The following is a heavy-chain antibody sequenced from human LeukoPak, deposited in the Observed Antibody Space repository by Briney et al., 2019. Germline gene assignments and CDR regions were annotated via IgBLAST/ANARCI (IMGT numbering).Heavy chain of an antibody. D-gene: IGHD5-12*01. CDR3: ARDVLYSGYGPDTISGGVY. V-gene: IGHV3-21*01. Sequence: PGGSLRLSCAASGFTFSSYSMNWVRQAPGKGLEWVSSISSSSSYIYYADSVKGRFTISRDNAKNSLYLQMNSLRAEDTAVYYCARDVLYSGYGPDTISGGVYWGQGTLVTVSS. CDR2: ISSSSSYI. CDR1: GFTFSSYS. J-gene: IGHJ4*02.